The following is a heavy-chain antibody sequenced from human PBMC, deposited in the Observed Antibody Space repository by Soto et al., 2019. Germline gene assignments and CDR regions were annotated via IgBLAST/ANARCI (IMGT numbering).Heavy chain of an antibody. J-gene: IGHJ4*02. V-gene: IGHV3-64*01. CDR3: ARDRCTNGVCYAPSDY. Sequence: GGSLRLSWATSGFTXSTYAMHWVRQAPGKGLEYVSAISSNGRSTYYANSVKGRFTISRDNSKNTLYLQMDSLRAEDMAVYYCARDRCTNGVCYAPSDYWGQGTLVTVSS. D-gene: IGHD2-8*01. CDR1: GFTXSTYA. CDR2: ISSNGRST.